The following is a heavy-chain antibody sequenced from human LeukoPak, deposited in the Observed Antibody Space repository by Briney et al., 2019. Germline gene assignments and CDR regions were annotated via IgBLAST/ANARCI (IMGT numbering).Heavy chain of an antibody. CDR1: GGTFSSYA. CDR2: IIPILGIA. Sequence: ASVKVSCKASGGTFSSYAISWVRQAPGQGLEWMGRIIPILGIANYAQKFQGRVTITADKSTSTAYMELSSLRSEDTAVYYCARESPGYSSGWVWGYYYYGMDVWGQGTTVTVSS. CDR3: ARESPGYSSGWVWGYYYYGMDV. J-gene: IGHJ6*02. V-gene: IGHV1-69*04. D-gene: IGHD6-19*01.